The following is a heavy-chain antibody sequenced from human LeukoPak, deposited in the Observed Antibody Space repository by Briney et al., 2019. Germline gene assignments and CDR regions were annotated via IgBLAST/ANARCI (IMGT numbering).Heavy chain of an antibody. CDR1: GGSFSGYY. CDR2: INHSGST. D-gene: IGHD6-13*01. CDR3: ARDWLAAAGTDGHLYYYGMDV. J-gene: IGHJ6*02. V-gene: IGHV4-34*01. Sequence: SETLSLTCAVYGGSFSGYYWSWIRQPPGKGLEWIGEINHSGSTNYNPSLKSRVTISVDTSKNQFSLKLSSVTAADTAVYYCARDWLAAAGTDGHLYYYGMDVWGQGTTVTVSS.